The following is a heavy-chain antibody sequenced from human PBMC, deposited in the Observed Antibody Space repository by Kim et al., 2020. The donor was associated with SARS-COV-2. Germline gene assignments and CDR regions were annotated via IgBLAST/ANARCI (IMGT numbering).Heavy chain of an antibody. CDR3: ARESMEGAELDS. J-gene: IGHJ4*02. V-gene: IGHV3-48*03. CDR2: ISGSGGTI. Sequence: GGSLRLSCAASGFTFSTFEMNWVRQAPGKGLEWVSCISGSGGTIYYADSAKGRFTISRDNAKNSLYLQMNSLRDEDTAVYYCARESMEGAELDSWGQGTLVTVSS. D-gene: IGHD1-26*01. CDR1: GFTFSTFE.